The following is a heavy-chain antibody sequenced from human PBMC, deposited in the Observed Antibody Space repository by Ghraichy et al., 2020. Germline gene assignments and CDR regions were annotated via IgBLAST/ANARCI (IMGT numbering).Heavy chain of an antibody. V-gene: IGHV4-34*01. Sequence: SETLSLTCAAYGGSVSGYYWSWIRQPPEKGLEWIGEINHSGNTNYNPSLKSRVTISVDRSKNQFSLNLNSLTAADTAVYYCARLRSTSGWYIRLDYWGQGTLVTVSS. CDR3: ARLRSTSGWYIRLDY. CDR1: GGSVSGYY. CDR2: INHSGNT. J-gene: IGHJ4*02. D-gene: IGHD6-19*01.